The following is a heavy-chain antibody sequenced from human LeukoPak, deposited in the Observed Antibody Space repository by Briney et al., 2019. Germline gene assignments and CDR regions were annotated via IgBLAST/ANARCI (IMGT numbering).Heavy chain of an antibody. D-gene: IGHD3-16*01. Sequence: SETLSLTCTVSGGSISSSSYYWSWIRQPAGKGLEWIGRTYTSGSTTYNPSLKSRVTMSVDTSKNQFSLKLSSVTAADTAVYYCARVGNYAIPNWFDPWGQGTLVTVSS. J-gene: IGHJ5*02. V-gene: IGHV4-61*02. CDR2: TYTSGST. CDR3: ARVGNYAIPNWFDP. CDR1: GGSISSSSYY.